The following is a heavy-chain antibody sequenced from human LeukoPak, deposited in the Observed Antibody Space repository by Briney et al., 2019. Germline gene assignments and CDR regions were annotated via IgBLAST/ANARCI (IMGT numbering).Heavy chain of an antibody. D-gene: IGHD5-18*01. V-gene: IGHV4-39*01. CDR3: ARQALGDTAMVYGDGHFGY. Sequence: SETLSLTCTVSGGSISSSSYYWGWIRQPPGKGLEWIGTIYYSGSTYYNPSLKSRVTISVDTSKNQFSLKLSSVTAADTAVYYCARQALGDTAMVYGDGHFGYWGQGTLVTVSS. CDR1: GGSISSSSYY. J-gene: IGHJ4*02. CDR2: IYYSGST.